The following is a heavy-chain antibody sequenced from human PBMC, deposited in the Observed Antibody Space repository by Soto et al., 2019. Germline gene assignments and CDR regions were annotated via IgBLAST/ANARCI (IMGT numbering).Heavy chain of an antibody. CDR1: GYTFTSSG. J-gene: IGHJ5*02. D-gene: IGHD2-2*01. CDR3: ARGVVVHAATGKNCFDP. Sequence: ASVKVSCKASGYTFTSSGISWVRQAPGQGLEWMGWISVCNGNTNYAQNFQGRVSMTTDTSTSTVYMELRNLRSDDTAVYYCARGVVVHAATGKNCFDPWGQGTLVTVSS. CDR2: ISVCNGNT. V-gene: IGHV1-18*01.